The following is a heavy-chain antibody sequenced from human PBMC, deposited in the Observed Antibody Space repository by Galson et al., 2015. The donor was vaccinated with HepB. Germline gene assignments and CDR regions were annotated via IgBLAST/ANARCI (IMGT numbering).Heavy chain of an antibody. CDR1: GFTVSSNY. V-gene: IGHV3-53*04. D-gene: IGHD6-19*01. J-gene: IGHJ4*02. Sequence: SLRLSCAASGFTVSSNYMSWVRQAPGKGLEWVSVIYSGGSTYYANSVKGRFTISRHNSKNTLYLQMNSLRAEDTAVYYCARGGSGWYFDYWGQGTLVTVSS. CDR2: IYSGGST. CDR3: ARGGSGWYFDY.